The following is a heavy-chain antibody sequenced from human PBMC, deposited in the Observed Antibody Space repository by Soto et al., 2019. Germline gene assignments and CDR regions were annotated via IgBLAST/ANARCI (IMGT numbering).Heavy chain of an antibody. CDR2: IKRKTDGGTI. D-gene: IGHD3-16*01. CDR3: TTDLSYYDSGAFDI. CDR1: GFTFKNAW. J-gene: IGHJ3*02. V-gene: IGHV3-15*07. Sequence: EVQLVESGGGLIKPGGSLRVSCAASGFTFKNAWMNWVRQAPGKGLEWVGRIKRKTDGGTIDYAVPLKGRFTLSRDDSKHTLYLQMSSLRIEDTAVYYCTTDLSYYDSGAFDIWGQGTMVTVSS.